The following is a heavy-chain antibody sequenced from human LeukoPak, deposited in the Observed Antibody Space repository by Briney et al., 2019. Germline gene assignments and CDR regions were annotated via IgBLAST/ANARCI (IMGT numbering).Heavy chain of an antibody. J-gene: IGHJ4*02. CDR1: GYSFTSYW. Sequence: GEPLKISCKGSGYSFTSYWIGWGRQMPGKGLEWMGIIYPGDSDTRYSPSFQSQVTISADKSISTAYLQWSILKASDTAMYYCARHGPTYYYDSSGSMGGYWGQGTLVTVSS. CDR3: ARHGPTYYYDSSGSMGGY. CDR2: IYPGDSDT. V-gene: IGHV5-51*01. D-gene: IGHD3-22*01.